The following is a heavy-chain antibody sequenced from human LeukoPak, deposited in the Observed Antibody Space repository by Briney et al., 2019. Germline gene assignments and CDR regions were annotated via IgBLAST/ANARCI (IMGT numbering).Heavy chain of an antibody. CDR3: ARGDGVYVY. Sequence: PGGSLRLSCAASGFTFSSYAMTWVRQAPGQGLEWVSVIYFGGTTYYADSVKGRFTISRDNSKNTVYLQMNSLRVEDTAVYYCARGDGVYVYWGQGTLVTVSS. CDR2: IYFGGTT. CDR1: GFTFSSYA. V-gene: IGHV3-53*01. D-gene: IGHD5/OR15-5a*01. J-gene: IGHJ4*02.